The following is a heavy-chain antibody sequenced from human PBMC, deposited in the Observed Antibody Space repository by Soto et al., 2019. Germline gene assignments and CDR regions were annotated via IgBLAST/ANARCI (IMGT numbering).Heavy chain of an antibody. CDR1: GGSISSGDYY. CDR2: IYYSGST. Sequence: SETLSLTCTVSGGSISSGDYYWSWIRQPPGKGLEWIGYIYYSGSTYYNPSLKSRVTISVDTSKNQFSLKLSSVTAADTAVYYCARDPYDSKHIDYWGQGTLVTVSS. CDR3: ARDPYDSKHIDY. J-gene: IGHJ4*02. D-gene: IGHD3-22*01. V-gene: IGHV4-30-4*01.